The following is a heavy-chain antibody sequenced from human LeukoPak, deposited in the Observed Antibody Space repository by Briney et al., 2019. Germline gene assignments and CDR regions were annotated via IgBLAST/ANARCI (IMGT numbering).Heavy chain of an antibody. J-gene: IGHJ4*02. CDR3: ARGQLYSYGTIVDY. CDR2: INWNGGST. D-gene: IGHD5-18*01. CDR1: GFTFDDYG. V-gene: IGHV3-20*04. Sequence: PGGSLRLSCAASGFTFDDYGMSWVRQAPGKGLEWVSGINWNGGSTGYADSVKGRFTISRDNAKNSLYLQMNSLRAEDTAVYYCARGQLYSYGTIVDYWGQGTLVTVSS.